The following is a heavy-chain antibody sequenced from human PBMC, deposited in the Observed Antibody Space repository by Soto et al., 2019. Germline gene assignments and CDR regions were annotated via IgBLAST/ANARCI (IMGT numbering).Heavy chain of an antibody. CDR3: AKNGLTNSPSAIDS. CDR1: GFSFSNSG. J-gene: IGHJ4*02. D-gene: IGHD2-8*01. V-gene: IGHV3-23*01. Sequence: EVQLLESGGGLAQPGGSLRLSCVTSGFSFSNSGMSWVRQAPGKGLDWVSGISGNGRNTYYTDSVKGRFLVSRDNSGNTLFLQRNSLRAEDTAIYFCAKNGLTNSPSAIDSWGQGTLVTVSS. CDR2: ISGNGRNT.